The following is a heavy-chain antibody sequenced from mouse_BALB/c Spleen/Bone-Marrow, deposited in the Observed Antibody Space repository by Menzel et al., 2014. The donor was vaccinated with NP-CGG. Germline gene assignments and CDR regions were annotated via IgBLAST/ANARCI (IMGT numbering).Heavy chain of an antibody. CDR2: IYPGDGDT. Sequence: VQLQQSGAEVMRPGSSVNISCKASGYAFSNYGMNWAKQRPGQGLEWIGQIYPGDGDTNYNGKFKGRVTLTADKSSSTAYMQLSSLTSEDSAVYFCASVYDYGRGYAMDYWGQGTSVTVSS. D-gene: IGHD2-4*01. CDR1: GYAFSNYG. J-gene: IGHJ4*01. V-gene: IGHV1-80*01. CDR3: ASVYDYGRGYAMDY.